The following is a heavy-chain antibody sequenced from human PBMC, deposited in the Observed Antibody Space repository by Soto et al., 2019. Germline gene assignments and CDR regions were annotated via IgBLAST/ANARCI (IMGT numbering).Heavy chain of an antibody. V-gene: IGHV4-61*01. Sequence: SETLSLTCTVSGGAVSSGTYYWSWIRQPPGKGLEWIGHIYFTGSTNYNPSLKSRVTMSLDTSRNQFSLKLSSVTAADTAVYYCTRGPPRVQWFDPWGLGTMVTVYS. J-gene: IGHJ5*02. CDR3: TRGPPRVQWFDP. CDR1: GGAVSSGTYY. CDR2: IYFTGST.